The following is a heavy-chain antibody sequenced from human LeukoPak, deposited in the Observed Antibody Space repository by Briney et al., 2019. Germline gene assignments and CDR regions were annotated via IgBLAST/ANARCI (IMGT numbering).Heavy chain of an antibody. V-gene: IGHV3-30*02. CDR2: IWYDGSNK. Sequence: GGSLRLSCAASGFTFSSYGMHWVRQAPGKGLEWVAVIWYDGSNKYYADSVKGRFTISRDNSKNTLYLQMNSLRAEDTAVYYCAKYGAVTTFYYYYGMDVWGQGTTVTVSS. D-gene: IGHD4-17*01. CDR1: GFTFSSYG. J-gene: IGHJ6*02. CDR3: AKYGAVTTFYYYYGMDV.